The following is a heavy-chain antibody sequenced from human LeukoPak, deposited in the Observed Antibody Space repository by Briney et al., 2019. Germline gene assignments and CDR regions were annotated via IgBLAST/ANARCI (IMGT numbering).Heavy chain of an antibody. D-gene: IGHD6-13*01. CDR1: GFTFSSYA. J-gene: IGHJ4*02. V-gene: IGHV3-30-3*01. Sequence: PGGSLRLSCAASGFTFSSYAMPWVRQAPGKGLEWVAVISYDGSNKYYADSVKGRFTISRDNSKNTLYLQMNSLRAEDTAVYYCARDLGSSSWYYFDYWGQGTLVTVSS. CDR3: ARDLGSSSWYYFDY. CDR2: ISYDGSNK.